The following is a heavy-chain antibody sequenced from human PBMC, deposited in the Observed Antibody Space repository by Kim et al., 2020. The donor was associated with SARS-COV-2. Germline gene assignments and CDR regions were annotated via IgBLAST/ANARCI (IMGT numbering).Heavy chain of an antibody. CDR1: GGSITSSGDY. CDR3: ARDRGGENYFYGIDV. Sequence: SETLSLTCTVSGGSITSSGDYWAWIRQPPGKGLEWIGKIYYSGSTYYNPSLKSRVTISVDTSKDHFSLRLSSVTAADTAIYYCARDRGGENYFYGIDVWGQGTTVTVSS. J-gene: IGHJ6*02. CDR2: IYYSGST. V-gene: IGHV4-39*07. D-gene: IGHD3-10*01.